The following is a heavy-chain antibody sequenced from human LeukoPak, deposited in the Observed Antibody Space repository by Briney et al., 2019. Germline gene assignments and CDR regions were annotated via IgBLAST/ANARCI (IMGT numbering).Heavy chain of an antibody. J-gene: IGHJ5*02. CDR3: AKGGDYMHWFDR. V-gene: IGHV3-33*06. Sequence: GGSLRLSCAASGFTFSTYGMHWVRQAPGKGLEWVAVIWYDGSNKDYADSVKGRFTISRGNSKNTVYLQMNSLRAEDTAVYYCAKGGDYMHWFDRWGQGTLVTVSS. CDR2: IWYDGSNK. CDR1: GFTFSTYG. D-gene: IGHD4-17*01.